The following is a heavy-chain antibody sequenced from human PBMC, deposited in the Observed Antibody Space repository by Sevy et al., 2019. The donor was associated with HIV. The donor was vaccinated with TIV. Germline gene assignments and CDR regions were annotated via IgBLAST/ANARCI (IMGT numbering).Heavy chain of an antibody. CDR1: GFTFSTYD. Sequence: GGSLRLSCAASGFTFSTYDIHWVRQAPGKGLEWVAIISYDGNYREYADSVRGRFSMSRDNSKNTVYLQMNGLSIEDTAVYYCAKNRPPGGSYFSRHAMDVWGRGTTVPVSS. D-gene: IGHD3-16*01. J-gene: IGHJ6*02. V-gene: IGHV3-30*18. CDR3: AKNRPPGGSYFSRHAMDV. CDR2: ISYDGNYR.